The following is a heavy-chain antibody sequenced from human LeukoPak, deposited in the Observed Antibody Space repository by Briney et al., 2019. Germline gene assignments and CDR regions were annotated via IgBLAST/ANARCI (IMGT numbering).Heavy chain of an antibody. CDR3: SNGIYSSSY. Sequence: PGRSLRLSCAASGFTFSSYGMHWVRQAPGKGLEWVAVIWYDGSNKYYADSVKGRFTISRDNAKNSLYLQMNNLRAEDTAVYYCSNGIYSSSYWGQGTLVTVSS. CDR1: GFTFSSYG. J-gene: IGHJ4*02. V-gene: IGHV3-33*03. CDR2: IWYDGSNK. D-gene: IGHD6-6*01.